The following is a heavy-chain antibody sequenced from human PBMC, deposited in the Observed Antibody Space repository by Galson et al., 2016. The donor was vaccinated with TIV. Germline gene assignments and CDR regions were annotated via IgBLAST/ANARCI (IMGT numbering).Heavy chain of an antibody. CDR1: GGIFRSHA. Sequence: SVKVSCKVSGGIFRSHAISWVRQAPGQGLEWMGGIIAIFGTTDYAQKFQGRFTITADEPTSTVYMELSSLRSEDTAVYYCAREVAHVDSVILNADAFDIWGQGTMVTVSS. CDR3: AREVAHVDSVILNADAFDI. CDR2: IIAIFGTT. V-gene: IGHV1-69*13. J-gene: IGHJ3*02. D-gene: IGHD5-18*01.